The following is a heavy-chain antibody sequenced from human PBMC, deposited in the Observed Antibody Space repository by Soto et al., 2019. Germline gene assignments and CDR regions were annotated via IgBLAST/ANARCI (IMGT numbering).Heavy chain of an antibody. CDR2: FDPELGEP. D-gene: IGHD3-16*01. V-gene: IGHV1-24*01. CDR3: VILTMINYAPAAFED. Sequence: QVQVVQSGAEVKKPGASVKVSCQVSGNSLSRLAVHWVRQSPVTGLEWMGGFDPELGEPVDARKFQGRLINTEARSTDTAYMELSDLTSEDTAVYYCVILTMINYAPAAFEDWGQGTLVTVTS. J-gene: IGHJ4*02. CDR1: GNSLSRLA.